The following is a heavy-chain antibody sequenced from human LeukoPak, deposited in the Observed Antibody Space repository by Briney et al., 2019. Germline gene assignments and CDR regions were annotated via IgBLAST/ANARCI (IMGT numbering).Heavy chain of an antibody. J-gene: IGHJ6*03. CDR2: IQYDRTNE. CDR1: GFTFSSYW. V-gene: IGHV3-30*02. CDR3: AKDRCSNGIGCYYYYMEV. Sequence: PGGSLRLSCAASGFTFSSYWMHWVRQAPGKGLEWVAYIQYDRTNEQYAHSVKGRFRISRDNSNNILYLQMNSLRTEDTAVYYCAKDRCSNGIGCYYYYMEVWGKGTTVTISS. D-gene: IGHD2-8*01.